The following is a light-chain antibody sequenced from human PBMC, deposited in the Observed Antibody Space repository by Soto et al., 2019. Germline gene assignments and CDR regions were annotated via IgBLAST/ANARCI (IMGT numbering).Light chain of an antibody. CDR1: QTVRNNY. CDR3: QQFRSYTLT. V-gene: IGKV3-20*01. J-gene: IGKJ4*01. Sequence: EFVLTQSPGTLSLSPGERATLSCRASQTVRNNYLAWYQQKPGQAPRLLIYDASSRATGIPDRFSGGGSGTDFTLTISRLEPEDFAVYYCQQFRSYTLTFGGGTKVEIK. CDR2: DAS.